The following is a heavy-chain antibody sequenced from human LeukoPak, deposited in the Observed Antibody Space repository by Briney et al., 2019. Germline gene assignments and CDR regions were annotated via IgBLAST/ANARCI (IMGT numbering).Heavy chain of an antibody. CDR3: ARDSYDTRGYYNPFDY. CDR1: GLTVSSSY. V-gene: IGHV3-53*01. Sequence: QPGGSLRLSCAAPGLTVSSSYMSWVRQAPGKGLEWVSVIYSGGNTYYADSLEGRFTISRDNSKNTLYLQMDRLRAEDTAVYFCARDSYDTRGYYNPFDYWGQGTLVTVSS. CDR2: IYSGGNT. J-gene: IGHJ4*02. D-gene: IGHD3-22*01.